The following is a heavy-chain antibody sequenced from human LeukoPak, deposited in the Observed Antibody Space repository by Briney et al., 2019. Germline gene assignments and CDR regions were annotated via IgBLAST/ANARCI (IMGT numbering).Heavy chain of an antibody. J-gene: IGHJ6*03. Sequence: SETLSLTCTVSGGSISSYYWSWIRQPPGKGLEWIGYIYTSGSTNYNPSLKSRVTISVGTSKNQFSLKLSPVTAADTAVYYCARRGMTTVTTGSYYYYYMDVWGKGTTVTVSS. V-gene: IGHV4-4*09. D-gene: IGHD4-11*01. CDR2: IYTSGST. CDR1: GGSISSYY. CDR3: ARRGMTTVTTGSYYYYYMDV.